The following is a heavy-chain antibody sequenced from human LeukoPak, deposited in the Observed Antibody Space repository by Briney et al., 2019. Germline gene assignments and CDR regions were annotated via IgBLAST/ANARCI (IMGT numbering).Heavy chain of an antibody. Sequence: PGGSLRLSCAASGFTFSSYSMNWVRQAPGKGLEWVSSISSSSSYIYYADSVKGRFTISRDNAKNSLYLQMNSLRAEDTAVYYCAREGIAVAGDFDYRGQGTLVTVSS. CDR2: ISSSSSYI. CDR3: AREGIAVAGDFDY. CDR1: GFTFSSYS. V-gene: IGHV3-21*01. J-gene: IGHJ4*02. D-gene: IGHD6-19*01.